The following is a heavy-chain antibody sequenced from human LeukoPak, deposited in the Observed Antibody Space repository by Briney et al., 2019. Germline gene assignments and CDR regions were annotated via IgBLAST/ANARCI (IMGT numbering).Heavy chain of an antibody. CDR3: AREGGVTMVRGVTLYDFDY. V-gene: IGHV4-38-2*02. CDR2: LYHTGNT. J-gene: IGHJ4*02. Sequence: SETLSLTCTVSGYSISSGYYWGWIRQPPGKGLEWIGSLYHTGNTYYNPSLKSRVTISLDTSKNQFSLKLSSVTAADTAVYYCAREGGVTMVRGVTLYDFDYWGQGTLVTVSS. CDR1: GYSISSGYY. D-gene: IGHD3-10*01.